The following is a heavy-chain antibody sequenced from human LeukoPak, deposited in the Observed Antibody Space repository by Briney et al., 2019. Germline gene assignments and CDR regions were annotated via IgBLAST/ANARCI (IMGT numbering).Heavy chain of an antibody. Sequence: PGGSLRLSCSASGFTFSAYAMHWVRQAPGKGLEWVSSISSSSSYIYYADSVKGRFTISRDNAKNSLYLQMNSLRAEDTAVYYCARDITIFGVVILDYWGQGTLVTVSS. J-gene: IGHJ4*02. D-gene: IGHD3-3*01. CDR2: ISSSSSYI. CDR3: ARDITIFGVVILDY. CDR1: GFTFSAYA. V-gene: IGHV3-21*01.